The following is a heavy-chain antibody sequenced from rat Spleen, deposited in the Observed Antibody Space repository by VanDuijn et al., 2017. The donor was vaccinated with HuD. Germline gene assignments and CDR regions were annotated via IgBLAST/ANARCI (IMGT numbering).Heavy chain of an antibody. Sequence: EVQLVESGGGLVQPGRSLKLSCAASGFTFSNYYMAWVRQAPKKGLEWVATISTSGSRTYYPDSVKGRFTISRDNAKSSLYLQMNSLKSEDTATYYCARPKQGFDYWGQGVMVTVSS. CDR1: GFTFSNYY. J-gene: IGHJ2*01. CDR3: ARPKQGFDY. CDR2: ISTSGSRT. V-gene: IGHV5-25*01.